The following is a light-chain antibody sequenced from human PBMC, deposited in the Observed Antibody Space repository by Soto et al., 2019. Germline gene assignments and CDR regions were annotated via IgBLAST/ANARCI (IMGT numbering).Light chain of an antibody. CDR2: EVT. CDR3: SSYVNYNTFVI. V-gene: IGLV2-14*01. Sequence: QSALTQPASVSGSPGQSITISCTGTSSDIGGFNYVSWYQQHPGKAPKLMIYEVTNRPSGVSDRFSGSKSGTTASLTISGLQAEDEADYYCSSYVNYNTFVIFGGGTKLTVL. CDR1: SSDIGGFNY. J-gene: IGLJ2*01.